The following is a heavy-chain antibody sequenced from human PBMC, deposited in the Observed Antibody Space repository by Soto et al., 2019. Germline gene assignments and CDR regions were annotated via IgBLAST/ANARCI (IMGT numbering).Heavy chain of an antibody. CDR1: GYTFTSYG. CDR2: ISAYNGNT. V-gene: IGHV1-18*03. CDR3: ARDGSGSYYSFYYYMDG. Sequence: GASVKVSCKASGYTFTSYGISWVRQAPGQGLEWMGWISAYNGNTNYAQKLQGRVTMTTDTSTSTAYMELRSLRSDDVAVYYCARDGSGSYYSFYYYMDGWGKGTTVTSP. D-gene: IGHD3-10*01. J-gene: IGHJ6*03.